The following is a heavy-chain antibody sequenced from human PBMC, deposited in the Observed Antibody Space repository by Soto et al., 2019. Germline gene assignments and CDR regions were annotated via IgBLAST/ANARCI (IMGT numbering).Heavy chain of an antibody. J-gene: IGHJ4*02. Sequence: EVQLLESGGGLVQPGGSLTLSCAASGFTFGSYAMTWVRQAPGKGLESVAGLYGNSGGIQYADSVRGRFTIFRDNSNNIVFLHMRSLRVEDTAVYFCAKDALAGDGLWLMDHWGQGTLVTVSS. CDR3: AKDALAGDGLWLMDH. V-gene: IGHV3-23*01. CDR2: LYGNSGGI. D-gene: IGHD2-21*02. CDR1: GFTFGSYA.